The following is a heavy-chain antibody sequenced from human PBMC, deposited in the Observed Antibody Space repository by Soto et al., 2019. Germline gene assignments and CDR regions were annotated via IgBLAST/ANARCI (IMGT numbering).Heavy chain of an antibody. V-gene: IGHV3-48*01. D-gene: IGHD6-13*01. Sequence: EVQLVESGGGLVQPGGSLRLSCAASGFTFSTHSMNWVRQAPGKGLEWIAYINSSDVTMYADSVKGRFIISRVNANNSLYLHMNSLRGEDTAVYFCVGEVGFQLVYWGQGTLVTVSS. CDR1: GFTFSTHS. CDR2: INSSDVT. CDR3: VGEVGFQLVY. J-gene: IGHJ4*02.